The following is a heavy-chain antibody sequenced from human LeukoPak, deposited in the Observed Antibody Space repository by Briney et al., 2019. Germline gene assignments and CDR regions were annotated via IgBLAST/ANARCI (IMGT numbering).Heavy chain of an antibody. CDR2: INPNSGGT. J-gene: IGHJ3*02. Sequence: ASVKVSCKASGYTFTGYYMHWVRQAPGQGLEWMGWINPNSGGTNYAQKFRGRVTMTRDTSISTAYMELSRLRSDDTAVYYCATTYSSSSYDAFDIWGQGTMVTVSS. V-gene: IGHV1-2*02. D-gene: IGHD6-6*01. CDR3: ATTYSSSSYDAFDI. CDR1: GYTFTGYY.